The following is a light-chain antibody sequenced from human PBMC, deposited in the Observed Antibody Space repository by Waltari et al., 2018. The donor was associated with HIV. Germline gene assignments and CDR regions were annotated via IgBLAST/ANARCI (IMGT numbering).Light chain of an antibody. J-gene: IGKJ3*01. Sequence: DIQMTQSPSSLSASVGDRVTITCRASQGISNYLAWYQQKPGKVPKLLIYAASTLQSGVPARFSGSGSGTDFTLTISSLQPEYVATYYCQKYNSAPRSFTFGPGTKVDIK. CDR2: AAS. V-gene: IGKV1-27*01. CDR1: QGISNY. CDR3: QKYNSAPRSFT.